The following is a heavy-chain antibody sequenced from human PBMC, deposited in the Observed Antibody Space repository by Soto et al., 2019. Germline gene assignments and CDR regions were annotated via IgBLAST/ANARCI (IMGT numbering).Heavy chain of an antibody. CDR3: ASLGPWFGEPWRGNYFDF. J-gene: IGHJ4*02. CDR1: GYSVTSYY. Sequence: QVQLVQSGAEVRKPGASVKVSCKASGYSVTSYYIHWVRQAPGQGLEWMGIINPSGDTTTYAQRFQGRVTMTRDTSTNTIFMGLSSLTSEDTAVYFCASLGPWFGEPWRGNYFDFWGQGTLVTVSS. D-gene: IGHD3-10*01. CDR2: INPSGDTT. V-gene: IGHV1-46*03.